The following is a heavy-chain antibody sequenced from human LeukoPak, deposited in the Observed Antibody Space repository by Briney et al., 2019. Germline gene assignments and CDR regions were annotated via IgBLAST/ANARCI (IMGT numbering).Heavy chain of an antibody. CDR1: GYSFTIYW. CDR2: IYPGGSDT. V-gene: IGHV5-51*01. CDR3: ARTSSGSYFYYFDY. Sequence: GESLKISCKGSGYSFTIYWIAWVRQMPGKGLEWMGIIYPGGSDTRYSPSFQGQVTISADKSINTAYLQWSSLKASDTAMYYCARTSSGSYFYYFDYWGQGTLVTVSS. D-gene: IGHD1-26*01. J-gene: IGHJ4*02.